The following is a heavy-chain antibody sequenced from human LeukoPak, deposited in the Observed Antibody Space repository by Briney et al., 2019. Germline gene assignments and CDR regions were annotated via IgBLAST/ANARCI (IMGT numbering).Heavy chain of an antibody. CDR1: GFTFSSYA. V-gene: IGHV3-30-3*01. CDR2: ISYDGSNK. CDR3: ARDSSPGYSYGLFDY. Sequence: GGSLRLSCAASGFTFSSYAMHWVRQAPGKGLEWVAVISYDGSNKYYADSVKGRFTISRDNSKNTLHLQMNSLRAEDTAVYYCARDSSPGYSYGLFDYWGQGTLVTVSS. D-gene: IGHD5-18*01. J-gene: IGHJ4*02.